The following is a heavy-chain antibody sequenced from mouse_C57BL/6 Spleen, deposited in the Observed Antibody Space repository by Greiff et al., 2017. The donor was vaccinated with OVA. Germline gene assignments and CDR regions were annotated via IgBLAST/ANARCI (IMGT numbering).Heavy chain of an antibody. V-gene: IGHV1-49*01. CDR2: FTLYSDAT. CDR3: AREYYGSNYDAMDY. J-gene: IGHJ4*01. D-gene: IGHD1-1*01. CDR1: YFAFMASA. Sequence: LKESGAELVRPGSSVTLSCKDSYFAFMASAMHWVKQRPGHGLEWIGSFTLYSDATAYSENFKGKATLTANTSSSTAYMELSSLTSEDSAVDYCAREYYGSNYDAMDYWGQGTSVTVSS.